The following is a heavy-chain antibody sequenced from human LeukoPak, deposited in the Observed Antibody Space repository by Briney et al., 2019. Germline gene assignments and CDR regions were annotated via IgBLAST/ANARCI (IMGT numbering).Heavy chain of an antibody. CDR3: ARPGDYDSSGILIN. V-gene: IGHV4-39*01. CDR2: IYYSAST. D-gene: IGHD3-22*01. Sequence: PSETLSLTCTVPGGSISSSSYDSGWIRQPPGKGLEWLGSIYYSASTYYNPSLKSRVTISVDTTKNQFSLKLSSVTAADTAVYYSARPGDYDSSGILINWGEGTLVTVSS. CDR1: GGSISSSSYD. J-gene: IGHJ4*02.